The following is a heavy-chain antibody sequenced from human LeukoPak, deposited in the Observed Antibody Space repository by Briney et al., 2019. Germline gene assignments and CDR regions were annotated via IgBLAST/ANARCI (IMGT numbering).Heavy chain of an antibody. D-gene: IGHD3-9*01. CDR3: ARGKTRYFD. CDR1: GGSISSSSYY. CDR2: IYYSGST. V-gene: IGHV4-39*01. J-gene: IGHJ3*01. Sequence: PSETLSLTCTVSGGSISSSSYYWGWIRQPPGKGLEWIGSIYYSGSTYYNPSLKSRVTISVDTSKNQFSLKLSSVTAADTAVYYCARGKTRYFDWGQGTMVTVSS.